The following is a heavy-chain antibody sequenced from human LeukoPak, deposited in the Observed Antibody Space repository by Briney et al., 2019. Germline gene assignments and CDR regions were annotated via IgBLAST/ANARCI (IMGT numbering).Heavy chain of an antibody. Sequence: ASVKVSCKASGYTFTSYYMHWVRQAPGQGLEWMGIINPSGGSTSYAQKFQGRVTMTRDTSTSTVYMELSSLRSEDTAVYYCAREGGITMVRGVKYNWFDPWGQGTLVTVSS. CDR1: GYTFTSYY. CDR3: AREGGITMVRGVKYNWFDP. D-gene: IGHD3-10*01. CDR2: INPSGGST. J-gene: IGHJ5*02. V-gene: IGHV1-46*01.